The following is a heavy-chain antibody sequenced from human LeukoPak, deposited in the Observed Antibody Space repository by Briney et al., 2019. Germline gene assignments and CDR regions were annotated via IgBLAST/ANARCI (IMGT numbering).Heavy chain of an antibody. CDR2: IYTSGST. CDR1: GGSISSYY. CDR3: ARGSVYYDRSGYYEGYGMDV. Sequence: SETLSLTCTVSGGSISSYYWSWIRQPAGKGLEWIGRIYTSGSTNYNPSLKSRVTMSVDTSKNQFSLKLSSVTAADTAVYYCARGSVYYDRSGYYEGYGMDVWGQGTTVTVSS. J-gene: IGHJ6*02. D-gene: IGHD3-22*01. V-gene: IGHV4-4*07.